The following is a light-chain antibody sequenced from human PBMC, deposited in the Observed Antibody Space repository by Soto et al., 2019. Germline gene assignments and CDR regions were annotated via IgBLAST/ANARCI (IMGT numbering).Light chain of an antibody. CDR3: QQRSNWPPA. V-gene: IGKV3D-20*02. Sequence: EIVMTQSTATLSVSPGERATLSCRAIQSVISNLAWYQQKPGLAPRLLIYDASSRATGIPDRFSGSGSGTDFTLTISRLEPEDFAVYYCQQRSNWPPAFGGGTKVDIK. CDR1: QSVISN. J-gene: IGKJ4*01. CDR2: DAS.